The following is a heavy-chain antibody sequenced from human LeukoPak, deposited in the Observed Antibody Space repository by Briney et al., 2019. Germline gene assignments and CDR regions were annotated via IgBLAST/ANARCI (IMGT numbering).Heavy chain of an antibody. J-gene: IGHJ6*03. CDR1: GGSISSGSYY. V-gene: IGHV4-61*10. Sequence: SQTLSLTCTVSGGSISSGSYYWSWIRQPAGKGLEWIGYIYYSGSTNYNPSLKSRVTISVDTSKNQFSLKLSSETAADTAVYYCARGGYYYMDVWGKGTTVTVSS. CDR3: ARGGYYYMDV. CDR2: IYYSGST.